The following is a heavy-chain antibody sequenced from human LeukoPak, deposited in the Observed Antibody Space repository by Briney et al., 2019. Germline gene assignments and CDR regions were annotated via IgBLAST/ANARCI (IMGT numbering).Heavy chain of an antibody. CDR1: GGSISSSSYY. CDR2: LYFSGNT. V-gene: IGHV4-61*05. J-gene: IGHJ4*02. Sequence: KPSETLSLTCTVSGGSISSSSYYWGWIRQPPGKGLEWIGYLYFSGNTNYNPSLKSRVTMSVDTSKNQFSLKLSSVTAADTAVYYCARDGGDVRSSGWYAWAFDYWGQGTLVTVSS. CDR3: ARDGGDVRSSGWYAWAFDY. D-gene: IGHD6-19*01.